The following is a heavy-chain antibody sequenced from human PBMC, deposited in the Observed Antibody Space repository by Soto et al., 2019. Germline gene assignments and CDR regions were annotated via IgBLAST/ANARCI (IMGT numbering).Heavy chain of an antibody. CDR2: IIPILGIA. CDR1: GGTFSSYT. J-gene: IGHJ6*02. Sequence: QVQLVQSGAEVKKPGSSVKVSCKASGGTFSSYTISWVRQAPGQGLEWMGRIIPILGIANYAQKFQGRVTITADQSTSTAYMERSSLRSEDTAVYYCARNLGVVWSGYDPTRYYGMDVWGQGTPVTVSS. D-gene: IGHD5-12*01. V-gene: IGHV1-69*02. CDR3: ARNLGVVWSGYDPTRYYGMDV.